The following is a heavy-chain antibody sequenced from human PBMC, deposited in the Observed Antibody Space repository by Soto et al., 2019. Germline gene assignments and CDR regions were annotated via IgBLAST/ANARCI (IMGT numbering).Heavy chain of an antibody. V-gene: IGHV1-2*02. Sequence: QVQLVQSGAEVKTPGASVKVSCKASGYTFTGYYMHWVRQAPGQGLEWMGWINPNSGGTNYAPKFQGRVTMTRDTSISTAYMELSRLRSDDTAVYYCARYNWNDVEDFDIWGQGTMVTVSS. CDR1: GYTFTGYY. CDR3: ARYNWNDVEDFDI. D-gene: IGHD1-1*01. J-gene: IGHJ3*02. CDR2: INPNSGGT.